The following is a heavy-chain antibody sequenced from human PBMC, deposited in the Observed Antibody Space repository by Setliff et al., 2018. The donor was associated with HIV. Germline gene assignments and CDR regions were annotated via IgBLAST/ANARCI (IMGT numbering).Heavy chain of an antibody. Sequence: ASVKISCKASGYSFTTYSINWLRQAPGQGPEWMGWIHTSTGKPTYVRDFTGRFVFSLDTSVNTAFLQISDLKTEDTAVYYCARNSPFPPSSGAHFDFWGPGTLVTVSS. V-gene: IGHV7-4-1*02. CDR3: ARNSPFPPSSGAHFDF. J-gene: IGHJ4*02. CDR1: GYSFTTYS. CDR2: IHTSTGKP. D-gene: IGHD3-22*01.